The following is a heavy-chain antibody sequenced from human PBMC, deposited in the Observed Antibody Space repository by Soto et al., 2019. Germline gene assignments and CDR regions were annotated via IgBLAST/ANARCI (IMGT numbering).Heavy chain of an antibody. CDR1: GFTFSDYY. Sequence: GGSLRLSCAASGFTFSDYYMIWIRQAPGKGLEWVSYISSSSSYTNYADSVKGRFTISRDNAKNSLYLQMNSLRAEDTAVYYCARDTPYGGNSRYFDYWGQGTLVTVSS. V-gene: IGHV3-11*06. CDR3: ARDTPYGGNSRYFDY. D-gene: IGHD2-21*02. J-gene: IGHJ4*02. CDR2: ISSSSSYT.